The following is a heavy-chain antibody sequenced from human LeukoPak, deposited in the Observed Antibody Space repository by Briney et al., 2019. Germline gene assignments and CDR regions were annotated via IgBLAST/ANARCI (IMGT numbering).Heavy chain of an antibody. CDR3: ARIRLVGISGSYYPYYFDY. D-gene: IGHD1-26*01. J-gene: IGHJ4*02. Sequence: SGPTLVNPTQTLTLTCTFSGFSLSTSGMCVSWIRQPPAKALEWLARIDWDDDKYYSTSLKTRLTVSKDTSKNQVVLTMTNMDPVDTATYYCARIRLVGISGSYYPYYFDYWGQGTLVTVSS. CDR1: GFSLSTSGMC. CDR2: IDWDDDK. V-gene: IGHV2-70*11.